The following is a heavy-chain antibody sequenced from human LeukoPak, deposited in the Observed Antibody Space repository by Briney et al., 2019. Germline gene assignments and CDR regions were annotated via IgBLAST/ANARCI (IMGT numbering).Heavy chain of an antibody. D-gene: IGHD2-2*01. CDR3: ARGYCSSTSCQAFYYYYYYMDV. V-gene: IGHV6-1*01. CDR1: GDSVSSNSAA. J-gene: IGHJ6*03. Sequence: SQTLSLTCAISGDSVSSNSAAWNWIRQSPSRGLEWLGRTYYRSKWYNDYAVSVKRRITINPDTSKNQFSLQLNSVTPEDTAVYYCARGYCSSTSCQAFYYYYYYMDVWGKGTTVTVSS. CDR2: TYYRSKWYN.